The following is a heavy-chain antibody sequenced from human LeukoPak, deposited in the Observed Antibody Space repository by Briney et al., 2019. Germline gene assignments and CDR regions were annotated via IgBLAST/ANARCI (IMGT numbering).Heavy chain of an antibody. Sequence: SETLSLTCSVSGGSISSGNYYWSWIRQPPGKGLQWIGYIYHSGSTYYNPSLQRRVIISVDRSKNQFSLKLSSVTAADTAVYYCARVSLVRGAPDYYFDYWGQGTLVTASS. CDR1: GGSISSGNYY. CDR3: ARVSLVRGAPDYYFDY. D-gene: IGHD3-10*01. J-gene: IGHJ4*02. CDR2: IYHSGST. V-gene: IGHV4-30-2*01.